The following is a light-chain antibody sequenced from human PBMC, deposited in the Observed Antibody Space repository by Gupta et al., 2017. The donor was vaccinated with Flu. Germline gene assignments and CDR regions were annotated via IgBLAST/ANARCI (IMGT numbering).Light chain of an antibody. CDR2: GAS. CDR1: QSVRTN. V-gene: IGKV3-15*01. CDR3: QQYNNWPPPT. Sequence: ATLSVSPGQGATLSFVASQSVRTNLDWHQQKPGQAPRLLIFGASTSAPGITARLRGSGSGIEFTLTISILQSEDFAIYYCQQYNNWPPPTFGQGTKLEIK. J-gene: IGKJ2*01.